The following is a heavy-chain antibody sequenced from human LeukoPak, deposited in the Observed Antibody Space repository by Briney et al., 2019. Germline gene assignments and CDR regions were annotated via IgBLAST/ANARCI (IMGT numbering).Heavy chain of an antibody. V-gene: IGHV3-23*01. J-gene: IGHJ4*02. CDR3: AKEGFDS. CDR1: GFTVSSNY. Sequence: GGSLRLSCAASGFTVSSNYMSWVRQAPGKGLEWVSSISNSGGSTYYADSVKGRFTISRDNSKNTLHLQMNSLRAEDTAVYYCAKEGFDSWGQGTLVTVSS. CDR2: ISNSGGST.